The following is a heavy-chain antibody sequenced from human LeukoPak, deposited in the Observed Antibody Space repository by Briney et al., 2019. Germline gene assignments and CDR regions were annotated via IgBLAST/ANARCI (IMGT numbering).Heavy chain of an antibody. Sequence: ASVKVSCKASGYTFDENHIHWVRQAPGQGPGWMGWINPKSGATDSAQQFQGSLTMTRDTSIGTASMDLSGLRHDDTGIYYCARAGDESTGHYDSLHFWGQGTMVTVSS. J-gene: IGHJ3*01. CDR3: ARAGDESTGHYDSLHF. D-gene: IGHD2-8*02. CDR1: GYTFDENH. CDR2: INPKSGAT. V-gene: IGHV1-2*02.